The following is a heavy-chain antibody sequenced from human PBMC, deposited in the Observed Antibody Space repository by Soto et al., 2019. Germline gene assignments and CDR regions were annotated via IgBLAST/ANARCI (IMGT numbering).Heavy chain of an antibody. CDR2: IIPIHGIA. CDR3: ASAKSSSSGIFDY. D-gene: IGHD6-6*01. Sequence: QVQLVQSGAEVKKPGSSVKVSCKASGGTFSSYTISWVRQAPGQGLEWMGRIIPIHGIANYAQKFQGRVTITADKSTSTAYMELSSLRSEDTAVYYCASAKSSSSGIFDYWGQGTLVTVSS. CDR1: GGTFSSYT. V-gene: IGHV1-69*02. J-gene: IGHJ4*02.